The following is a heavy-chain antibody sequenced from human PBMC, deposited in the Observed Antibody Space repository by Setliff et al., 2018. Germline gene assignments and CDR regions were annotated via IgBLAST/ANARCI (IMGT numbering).Heavy chain of an antibody. D-gene: IGHD5-12*01. CDR3: ARGGYNGYAVFDD. V-gene: IGHV4-34*01. J-gene: IGHJ4*02. CDR1: GESFSNNY. Sequence: LSLTCSVYGESFSNNYWSWIRQTPGKGLEWIGESNHGGSTSYHPSLKSRLTMSVDTSKNQFSLKLTSVTAADTAVYYCARGGYNGYAVFDDWGQGALVTVSS. CDR2: SNHGGST.